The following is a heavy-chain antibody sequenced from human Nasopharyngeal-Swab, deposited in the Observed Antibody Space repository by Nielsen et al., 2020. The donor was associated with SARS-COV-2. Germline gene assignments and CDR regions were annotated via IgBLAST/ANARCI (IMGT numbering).Heavy chain of an antibody. CDR2: IIPMFGTA. D-gene: IGHD5-18*01. CDR3: ARDGIQLWLPSYYYGMDV. J-gene: IGHJ6*02. V-gene: IGHV1-69*06. CDR1: GGTFSSYA. Sequence: SVKVSCKASGGTFSSYAISWVRQAPGQGLEWMGGIIPMFGTANYAQKFQGRVTITADKSTGTAYMELSSLRSEDTAVYYCARDGIQLWLPSYYYGMDVWGQGTTVTVSS.